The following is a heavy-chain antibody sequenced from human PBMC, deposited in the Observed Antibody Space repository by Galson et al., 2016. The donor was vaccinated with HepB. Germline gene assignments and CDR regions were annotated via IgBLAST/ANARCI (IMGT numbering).Heavy chain of an antibody. CDR2: ISSSSSYI. D-gene: IGHD6-19*01. Sequence: SLRLSCAASGFTFSSYSMNWVRQAPGPGLEWVSSISSSSSYIYYADSVKGRFTSSRANANNSLYLQMNSLRAEDSAVFYCARGVGAQWLVRGVYFDYWGQGTLVTVSS. CDR3: ARGVGAQWLVRGVYFDY. CDR1: GFTFSSYS. V-gene: IGHV3-21*01. J-gene: IGHJ4*02.